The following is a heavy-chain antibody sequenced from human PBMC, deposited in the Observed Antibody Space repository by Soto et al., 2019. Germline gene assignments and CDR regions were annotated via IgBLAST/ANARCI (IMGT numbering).Heavy chain of an antibody. Sequence: PGGSLRLSCAASGFTFSSYAMSWVRQAPGKGLEWVSAISGSGGSTYYADSVKGRFTISRDNSENTLYLQMNSLRAEDTAVYYCAKASHYDFWSGYYTNYGMDVWGQGTTVTVSS. CDR2: ISGSGGST. J-gene: IGHJ6*02. V-gene: IGHV3-23*01. CDR1: GFTFSSYA. CDR3: AKASHYDFWSGYYTNYGMDV. D-gene: IGHD3-3*01.